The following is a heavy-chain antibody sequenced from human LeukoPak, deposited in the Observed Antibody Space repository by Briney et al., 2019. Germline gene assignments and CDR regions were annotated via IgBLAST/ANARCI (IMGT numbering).Heavy chain of an antibody. CDR1: GYTFTSYD. V-gene: IGHV1-8*01. CDR2: MNPNSGNT. D-gene: IGHD6-13*01. CDR3: ARRYSSSWYLYYYYGMDV. J-gene: IGHJ6*02. Sequence: ASVKVSCKASGYTFTSYDINWVRQATGQGLEWMGWMNPNSGNTGYAQKFQGRVTMTRNTSISTAYMELSSLRSEDTAVYYCARRYSSSWYLYYYYGMDVWGQGTTVAVSS.